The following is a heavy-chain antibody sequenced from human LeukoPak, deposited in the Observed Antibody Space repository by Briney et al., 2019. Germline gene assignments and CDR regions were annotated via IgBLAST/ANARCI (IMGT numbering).Heavy chain of an antibody. CDR1: GGSISSNY. CDR3: ARAHARLNWFDP. D-gene: IGHD3-16*01. J-gene: IGHJ5*02. CDR2: IYYSGIT. Sequence: PSETLSLTCTVSGGSISSNYWTWIRQPPGKGLEWIGYIYYSGITNYNPSLKSRVTISIDTSKNQFSLKLNSVTAADTAVYYCARAHARLNWFDPWGQGTPVTVSS. V-gene: IGHV4-59*08.